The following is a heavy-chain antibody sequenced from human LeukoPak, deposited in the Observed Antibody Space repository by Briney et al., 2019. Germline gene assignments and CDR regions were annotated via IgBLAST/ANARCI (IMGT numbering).Heavy chain of an antibody. J-gene: IGHJ5*02. Sequence: PGGSLRLSCAASGFTFSSDAMSWIRQPPGKGLEWIGEINHSGSTNYNSSLKSRVTISVDTSKNQFSLKLTSVTAADTAVYYCARGQQELRSSWFDPWGQGTLVTVSS. V-gene: IGHV4-34*01. CDR1: GFTFSSDA. CDR2: INHSGST. CDR3: ARGQQELRSSWFDP. D-gene: IGHD1-7*01.